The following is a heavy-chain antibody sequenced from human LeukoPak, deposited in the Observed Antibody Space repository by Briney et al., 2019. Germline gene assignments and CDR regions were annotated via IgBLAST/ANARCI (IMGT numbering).Heavy chain of an antibody. D-gene: IGHD2-2*01. CDR3: ARPHSKYCTSTGCPFDY. J-gene: IGHJ4*02. CDR2: IYPGDSDT. CDR1: GYNFTTYW. Sequence: GESLKISCEVSGYNFTTYWIAWVRQMPGKGLEWMGTIYPGDSDTKYRPPFQGQVTISADKSTNTTYVQWTSLKASDTAMYYCARPHSKYCTSTGCPFDYWGQGTLVTVSS. V-gene: IGHV5-51*01.